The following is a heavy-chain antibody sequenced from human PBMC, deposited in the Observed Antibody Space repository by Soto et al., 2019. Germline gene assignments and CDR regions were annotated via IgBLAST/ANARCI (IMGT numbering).Heavy chain of an antibody. CDR1: GYTYDSNA. Sequence: ASVKVSCKASGYTYDSNAISWMRQATGQGLEWMGWISAYNGNTNYAQKLQGRVTMTTDTSTSTAYMELRSLRSDDTAVYYCARDPPPPDYWGQGTLVTVS. CDR2: ISAYNGNT. J-gene: IGHJ4*02. CDR3: ARDPPPPDY. V-gene: IGHV1-18*01.